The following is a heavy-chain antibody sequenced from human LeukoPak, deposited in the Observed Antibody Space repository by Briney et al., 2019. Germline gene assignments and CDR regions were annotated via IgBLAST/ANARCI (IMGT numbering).Heavy chain of an antibody. Sequence: GASVKVSCKASGYIFTDYYMHWVRQAPGQELGWMGRINPNSGGTNCAQKFQGRVTMTRDTSISTAYTELSSPRSEDTAVYYCARGPPYEFGGQGTLVTVSS. CDR1: GYIFTDYY. V-gene: IGHV1/OR15-1*01. CDR3: ARGPPYEF. J-gene: IGHJ4*02. CDR2: INPNSGGT. D-gene: IGHD2-8*01.